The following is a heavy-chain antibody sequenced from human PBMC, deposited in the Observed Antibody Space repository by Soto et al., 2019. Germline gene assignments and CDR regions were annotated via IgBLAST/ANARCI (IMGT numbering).Heavy chain of an antibody. CDR1: GASFSDYY. Sequence: SETLSLTSAVYGASFSDYYWSWIRQPPGKGLEWIGEINHRGSTNYNPSLKSRVIISVDTSRNQLSLELRSVTAADTAVYYCARRNYFYAMDVWGQGTTVTVS. V-gene: IGHV4-34*01. J-gene: IGHJ6*02. CDR3: ARRNYFYAMDV. CDR2: INHRGST.